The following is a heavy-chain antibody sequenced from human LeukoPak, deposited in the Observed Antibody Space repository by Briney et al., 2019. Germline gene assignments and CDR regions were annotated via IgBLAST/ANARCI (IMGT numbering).Heavy chain of an antibody. D-gene: IGHD4-17*01. V-gene: IGHV3-74*01. CDR1: GFTFGISY. J-gene: IGHJ4*02. CDR3: VAVTKA. CDR2: TNSDGSNK. Sequence: GGSLRVSSAASGFTFGISYMYCVSQVPGKGLVWVSRTNSDGSNKNYADSVKGRFTISRDDAQNTLYLQMSSLRAVDTAVYYCVAVTKAWGQETLVTVSS.